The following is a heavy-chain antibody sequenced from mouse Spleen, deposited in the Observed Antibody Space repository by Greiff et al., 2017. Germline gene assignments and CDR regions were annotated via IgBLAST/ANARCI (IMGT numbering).Heavy chain of an antibody. CDR2: ISSGGSYT. D-gene: IGHD1-1*01. CDR1: GFTFSSYA. V-gene: IGHV5-9-3*01. CDR3: ARQGSYYYFDY. J-gene: IGHJ2*01. Sequence: EVHLVESGGGLVKPGGSLKLSCAASGFTFSSYAMSWVRQTPEKRLEWVATISSGGSYTYYPDSVKGRFTISRDNAKNTLYLQMSSLRSEDTAMYYCARQGSYYYFDYWGQGTTLTVSS.